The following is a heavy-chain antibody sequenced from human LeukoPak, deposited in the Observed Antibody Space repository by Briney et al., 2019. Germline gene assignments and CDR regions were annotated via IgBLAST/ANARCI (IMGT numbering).Heavy chain of an antibody. CDR1: GYTFTGYY. J-gene: IGHJ4*02. CDR3: AREDYYGSGSHDY. Sequence: AASVKVSCKASGYTFTGYYMHWVRQAPGQGLEWMGWINPNSGGTYYAQKFQGRVTMTRDTSISTAYMELSSLRSEDTAVYYCAREDYYGSGSHDYWGQGTLVTVSS. V-gene: IGHV1-2*02. D-gene: IGHD3-10*01. CDR2: INPNSGGT.